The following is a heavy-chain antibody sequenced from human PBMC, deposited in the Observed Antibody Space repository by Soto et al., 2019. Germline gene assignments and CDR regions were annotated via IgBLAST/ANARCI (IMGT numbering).Heavy chain of an antibody. J-gene: IGHJ5*02. CDR2: ISGSGFKK. Sequence: GGSLRLSCAASGFIFENFGMSWVRQAPGKGLEWISSISGSGFKKYYADSVKGRFTISRNNSKSTVYLELNNLSAEDTAVYHCAKNQGVELVPLATVDWFDPWGQGSVVTVSS. CDR3: AKNQGVELVPLATVDWFDP. D-gene: IGHD1-26*01. CDR1: GFIFENFG. V-gene: IGHV3-23*01.